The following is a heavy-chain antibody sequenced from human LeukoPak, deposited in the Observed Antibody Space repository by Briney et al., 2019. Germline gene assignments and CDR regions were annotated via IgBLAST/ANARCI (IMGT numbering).Heavy chain of an antibody. Sequence: NSSQTLSLTCAVSGGSISSGGYSWSWIRQPPGKGLEWIGYIYHSGSTYYNPSLKSRVTISVDTSKNQFSLKLSSVTAADTAVYYCATLTYSGSYYTFDYWGQGTLVTVSS. CDR1: GGSISSGGYS. V-gene: IGHV4-30-2*01. CDR3: ATLTYSGSYYTFDY. J-gene: IGHJ4*02. CDR2: IYHSGST. D-gene: IGHD1-26*01.